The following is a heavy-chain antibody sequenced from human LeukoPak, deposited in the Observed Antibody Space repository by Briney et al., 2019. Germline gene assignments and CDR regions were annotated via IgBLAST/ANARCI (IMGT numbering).Heavy chain of an antibody. D-gene: IGHD2-2*02. CDR2: ISSSSHI. CDR3: ANTILTGAL. V-gene: IGHV3-21*01. Sequence: TGGSLRLSCAASGFTFSSYAMHWVRQAPGKGLEWVSSISSSSHIYYADSVKGRFTISRDNAKNSLYLQMNSLRAEDTAVYYCANTILTGALWGQGTLVTVSS. CDR1: GFTFSSYA. J-gene: IGHJ4*02.